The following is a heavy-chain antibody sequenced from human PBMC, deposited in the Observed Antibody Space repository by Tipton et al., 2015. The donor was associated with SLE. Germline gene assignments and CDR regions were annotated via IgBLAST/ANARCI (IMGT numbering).Heavy chain of an antibody. CDR1: GGSISSAGYS. CDR2: IYTSGCT. CDR3: AREAGISNYFDH. V-gene: IGHV4-61*09. D-gene: IGHD6-13*01. J-gene: IGHJ4*02. Sequence: TLSLTCTVSGGSISSAGYSWSWIRQPAGKGLEWIGYIYTSGCTHYNPSLKSRVTMSVDTSKNQFSLNLTSVTAADTAVYYCAREAGISNYFDHWGKGTLVTVSS.